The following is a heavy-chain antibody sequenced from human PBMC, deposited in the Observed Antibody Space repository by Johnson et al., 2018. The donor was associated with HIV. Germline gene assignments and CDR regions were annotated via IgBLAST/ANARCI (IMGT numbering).Heavy chain of an antibody. Sequence: VQLVESGGGLVQPGGSLRLSCAASGFTFDDYTMHWVRQAPGKGLEWVSLISWDGGSKYYADSVKGRFSISRDNAKNSLFLQMNSLRAEDMAVYYCAKLRWAWGAAFDVWGQGTMVTVSS. CDR1: GFTFDDYT. CDR3: AKLRWAWGAAFDV. CDR2: ISWDGGSK. D-gene: IGHD3-16*01. V-gene: IGHV3-43*01. J-gene: IGHJ3*01.